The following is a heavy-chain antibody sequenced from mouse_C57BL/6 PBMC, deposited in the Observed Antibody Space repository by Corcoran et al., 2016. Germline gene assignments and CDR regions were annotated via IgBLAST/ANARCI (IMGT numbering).Heavy chain of an antibody. V-gene: IGHV1-26*01. CDR2: INPNNGGT. Sequence: EVQLQQSGPELVKPGASVKISCKASGYTFTDYYMNWVKQSHGKSLEWIGDINPNNGGTSYNQKFKGKATLTVDKSSSTAYMELRSLTSEDSAVYYCASEDTNFWGQGTLVTVSA. CDR1: GYTFTDYY. D-gene: IGHD1-3*01. J-gene: IGHJ3*01. CDR3: ASEDTNF.